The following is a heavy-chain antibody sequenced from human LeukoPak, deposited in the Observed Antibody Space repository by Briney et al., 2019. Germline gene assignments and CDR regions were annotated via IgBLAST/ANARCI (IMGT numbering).Heavy chain of an antibody. CDR1: GYIFTKYY. Sequence: ASVKVSCKASGYIFTKYYIHWVRQAPGQGFEWVGILNPSDGSANSAQKFQGRITMTRDTSTGTVYMDLSSLRSKDTAVYYCARGGGILYDYWGQGTQVTVSS. J-gene: IGHJ4*02. CDR2: LNPSDGSA. D-gene: IGHD2-8*01. V-gene: IGHV1-46*01. CDR3: ARGGGILYDY.